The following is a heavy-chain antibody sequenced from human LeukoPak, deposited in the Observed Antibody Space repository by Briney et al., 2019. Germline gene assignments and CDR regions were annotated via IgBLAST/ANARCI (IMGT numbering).Heavy chain of an antibody. J-gene: IGHJ4*02. CDR2: ISWNSGSI. CDR3: AKERYYGSGSYPFDY. Sequence: GGSLRLSCAASGFTFDDYAMHWVRQAPGKGLEWVSGISWNSGSIGYADSVKGRFTISRDNAKNSLYLQTNSLRAEDTALYYCAKERYYGSGSYPFDYWGQGTLVTVSS. V-gene: IGHV3-9*01. D-gene: IGHD3-10*01. CDR1: GFTFDDYA.